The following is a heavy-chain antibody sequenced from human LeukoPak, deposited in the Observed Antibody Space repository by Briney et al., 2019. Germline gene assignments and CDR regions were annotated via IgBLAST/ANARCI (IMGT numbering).Heavy chain of an antibody. D-gene: IGHD3-10*01. CDR1: GGSFSSYY. CDR3: ARVTRFNQFGELWFDY. CDR2: ITHSGST. Sequence: SETLSLTCAVYGGSFSSYYWSWIRQPPGKGLEWIGEITHSGSTLYYPSLMSRVTISLATSKSQFSLKLSSVTAADTAVYYCARVTRFNQFGELWFDYWGQGTLLTVSS. V-gene: IGHV4-34*01. J-gene: IGHJ4*02.